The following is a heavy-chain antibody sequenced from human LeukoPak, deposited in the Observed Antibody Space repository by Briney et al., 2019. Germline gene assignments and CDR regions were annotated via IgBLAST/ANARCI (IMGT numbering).Heavy chain of an antibody. D-gene: IGHD3-10*01. CDR3: FREGGD. J-gene: IGHJ4*02. CDR2: INIDERIT. Sequence: GGSLRPSCAASGFIFSTQRMHWVRQAPGKGLVWVSYINIDERITGYADSVKGRFTISRDNAKNTLYLQMNSLRAEDTAIYYCFREGGDWGQGTLVTVSS. V-gene: IGHV3-74*01. CDR1: GFIFSTQR.